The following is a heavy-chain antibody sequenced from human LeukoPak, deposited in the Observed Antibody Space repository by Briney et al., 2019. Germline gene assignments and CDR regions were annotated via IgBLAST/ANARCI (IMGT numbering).Heavy chain of an antibody. Sequence: GRSLRLSCAASGFTFSSYAMHWVRQAPGKGLEWVAVITYDGSNKYYADSVKGRFTISRDNSKNTLYLQMNSLRAEDTAVHYCASENGDPYYFDYWGQGTLVTVSS. D-gene: IGHD4-17*01. CDR3: ASENGDPYYFDY. V-gene: IGHV3-30-3*01. CDR1: GFTFSSYA. CDR2: ITYDGSNK. J-gene: IGHJ4*02.